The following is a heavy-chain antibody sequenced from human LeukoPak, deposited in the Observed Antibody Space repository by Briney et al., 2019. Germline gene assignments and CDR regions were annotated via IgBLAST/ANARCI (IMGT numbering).Heavy chain of an antibody. CDR3: ARELAVAGVNWLDP. D-gene: IGHD6-19*01. J-gene: IGHJ5*02. Sequence: NPSETLSLTCTVSGGSVNSGSYYWSWIRQPPGRGLEWIGYIYYSGSINYNPSLKSRVTMSVDTSKNQFSLKLSSVTAADTAVYYCARELAVAGVNWLDPWGQGTLVTVSS. V-gene: IGHV4-61*01. CDR1: GGSVNSGSYY. CDR2: IYYSGSI.